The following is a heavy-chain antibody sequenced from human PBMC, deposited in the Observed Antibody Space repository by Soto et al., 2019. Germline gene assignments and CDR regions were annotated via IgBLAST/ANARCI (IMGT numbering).Heavy chain of an antibody. Sequence: QVQLVESGGGVVQPGRSLRLSCAASGFTFSSYAMHWVRQAPGKGLEWVAVISYDGSNKYYADSVKGRFTISRDNSKNTLYLQMNSLRAEDTAVYYCARDWASTYYFDSWSQGTLVTVSS. D-gene: IGHD3-16*01. CDR1: GFTFSSYA. V-gene: IGHV3-30-3*01. CDR3: ARDWASTYYFDS. J-gene: IGHJ4*02. CDR2: ISYDGSNK.